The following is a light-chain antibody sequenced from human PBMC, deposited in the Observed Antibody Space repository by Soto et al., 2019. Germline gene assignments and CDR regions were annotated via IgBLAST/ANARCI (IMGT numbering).Light chain of an antibody. CDR1: QYIGSA. CDR3: QQYGDRPLT. V-gene: IGKV3-15*01. J-gene: IGKJ1*01. CDR2: DAS. Sequence: EVGLPQSRATLSVSPGDRAALSCRASQYIGSAVAWYHQRSGQAPRLLIFDASIRVPTTPARFSGSVSGTEFTLTFSRVESEDFAVYFCQQYGDRPLTFGHGTK.